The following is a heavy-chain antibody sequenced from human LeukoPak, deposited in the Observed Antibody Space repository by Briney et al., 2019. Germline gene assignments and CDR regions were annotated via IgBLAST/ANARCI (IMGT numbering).Heavy chain of an antibody. V-gene: IGHV1-69*05. CDR1: GGTFSSYA. CDR3: ARDKGDGDAFDI. D-gene: IGHD5-24*01. CDR2: IIPIFGTA. J-gene: IGHJ3*02. Sequence: SVKVSCKASGGTFSSYAISWVRQAPGQGLEWMGGIIPIFGTANYAQKFQGRFKITTDESTSTAYMELSSLRSEDTAVYYCARDKGDGDAFDIWGQGTMVTVSS.